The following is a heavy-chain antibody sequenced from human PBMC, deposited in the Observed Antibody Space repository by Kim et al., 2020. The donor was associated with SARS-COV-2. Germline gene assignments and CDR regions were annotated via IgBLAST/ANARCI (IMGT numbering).Heavy chain of an antibody. D-gene: IGHD5-18*01. J-gene: IGHJ4*02. CDR3: AKDTAMVGIDY. V-gene: IGHV3-23*01. Sequence: YYADSGKGRFTISRDNSKNTLYLQMNSLRAEDTAVYYCAKDTAMVGIDYWGQGTLVTVSS.